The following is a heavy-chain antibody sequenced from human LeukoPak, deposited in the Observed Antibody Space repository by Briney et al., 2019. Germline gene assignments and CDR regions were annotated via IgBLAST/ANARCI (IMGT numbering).Heavy chain of an antibody. CDR2: IHSDGSAT. Sequence: GGSLRLSCAASGFTFSNYWMHWVRQAPGKGLVWVSRIHSDGSATYYADSVRGRFTISRDNAKNTLYLQMNSLRAEDTAVYYCAKVRYSSSYYYGMDVWGQGTTVTVSS. D-gene: IGHD6-13*01. CDR1: GFTFSNYW. CDR3: AKVRYSSSYYYGMDV. J-gene: IGHJ6*02. V-gene: IGHV3-74*01.